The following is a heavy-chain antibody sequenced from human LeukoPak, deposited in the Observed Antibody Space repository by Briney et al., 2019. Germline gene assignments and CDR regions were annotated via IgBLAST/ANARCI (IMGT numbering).Heavy chain of an antibody. CDR3: ARDHPDIVVVPAAMGF. D-gene: IGHD2-2*01. Sequence: SVKVSCKASGGTFSSYTISWVLQAPGQGLEWMGRIIPILGIANYAQKFQGRVTITADKSTSTAYMELSRLRSDDTAVYYCARDHPDIVVVPAAMGFWGQGTLVTVSS. V-gene: IGHV1-69*04. J-gene: IGHJ4*02. CDR2: IIPILGIA. CDR1: GGTFSSYT.